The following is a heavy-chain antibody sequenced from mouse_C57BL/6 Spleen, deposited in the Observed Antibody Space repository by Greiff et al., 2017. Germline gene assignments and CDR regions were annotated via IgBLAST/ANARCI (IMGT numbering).Heavy chain of an antibody. J-gene: IGHJ2*01. V-gene: IGHV1-82*01. Sequence: QVQLKQSGPELVKPGASVKISCKASGYAFSSSWMNWVKQRPGKGLEWIGRIYPGDGDTNYNGKFKGKATLTADKSSSTAYMQLSSLTSEDSAVYFCAREGKLLRYDYWGQGTTLTVSS. D-gene: IGHD1-1*01. CDR2: IYPGDGDT. CDR1: GYAFSSSW. CDR3: AREGKLLRYDY.